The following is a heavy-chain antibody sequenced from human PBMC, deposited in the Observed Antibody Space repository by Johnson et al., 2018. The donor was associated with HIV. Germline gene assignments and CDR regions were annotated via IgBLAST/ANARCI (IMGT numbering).Heavy chain of an antibody. CDR3: ATEIRVGATRGNAFDI. J-gene: IGHJ3*02. CDR2: IKSKTDGGTT. Sequence: MQLVESGGGLVKPGGSLRLSCAASGFTFSNAWMSWVRQAPGKGLEWVGRIKSKTDGGTTDYAAPVKGRFTIARDDSKNTLYLQMNSLGAEDTAVYYCATEIRVGATRGNAFDIWGQGTMVTVSS. V-gene: IGHV3-15*01. CDR1: GFTFSNAW. D-gene: IGHD1-26*01.